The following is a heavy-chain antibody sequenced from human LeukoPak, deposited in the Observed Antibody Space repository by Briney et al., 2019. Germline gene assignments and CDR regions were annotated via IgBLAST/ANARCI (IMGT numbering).Heavy chain of an antibody. CDR2: TNPNSGNT. CDR3: ARGGSLRRTVTTLGY. CDR1: GYTFTGYD. Sequence: ASVKVSCKASGYTFTGYDINWVRQATGQGLEWMGWTNPNSGNTGYAQKFQGRVTMTRNTSISTAYMELSSLRSEDTAVYYCARGGSLRRTVTTLGYWGQGTLVTVSS. V-gene: IGHV1-8*01. D-gene: IGHD4-17*01. J-gene: IGHJ4*02.